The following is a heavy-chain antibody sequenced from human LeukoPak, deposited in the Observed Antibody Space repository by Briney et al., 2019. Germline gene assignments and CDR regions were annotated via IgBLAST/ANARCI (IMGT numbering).Heavy chain of an antibody. CDR1: GGSFSGYY. CDR3: AKYAAAPGPNWLDT. J-gene: IGHJ5*02. D-gene: IGHD6-13*01. CDR2: INHSGST. V-gene: IGHV4-34*01. Sequence: PSETLSLTCAVYGGSFSGYYWSWIRQPPGKGLEWIGEINHSGSTNYNPSLKSRVTISLDTSKNQFSLKLSSVTAADTAMYYCAKYAAAPGPNWLDTWGQGILVTVSS.